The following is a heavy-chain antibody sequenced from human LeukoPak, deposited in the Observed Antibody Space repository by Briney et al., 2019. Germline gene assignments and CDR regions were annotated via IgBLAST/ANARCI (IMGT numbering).Heavy chain of an antibody. CDR3: ARGTRIAAELKSPFDN. J-gene: IGHJ4*02. V-gene: IGHV1-2*02. CDR1: GYIFTGYY. D-gene: IGHD6-13*01. CDR2: INPNSGGT. Sequence: ASVKVSCKASGYIFTGYYMHWVRQAPGQGLEWMGWINPNSGGTNYAQKFQDRVTMTRDTSISTAYMELGSLRSDDTAVYSCARGTRIAAELKSPFDNWGQGTLVTVSS.